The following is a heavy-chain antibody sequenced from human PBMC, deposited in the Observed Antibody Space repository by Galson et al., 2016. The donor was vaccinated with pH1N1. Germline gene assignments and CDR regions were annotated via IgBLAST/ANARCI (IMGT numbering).Heavy chain of an antibody. Sequence: LSLTCAVSGYSISSGYYWGWIRQPPGKGLEWIGSIYHSGSTYYNPSLKSRVTISVDTSKNQFSLKLSPVTAADTAVYYCARTSGYDFWSGYYANLDYYMDVWGKGTTVTVSS. CDR1: GYSISSGYY. CDR2: IYHSGST. V-gene: IGHV4-38-2*01. CDR3: ARTSGYDFWSGYYANLDYYMDV. D-gene: IGHD3-3*01. J-gene: IGHJ6*03.